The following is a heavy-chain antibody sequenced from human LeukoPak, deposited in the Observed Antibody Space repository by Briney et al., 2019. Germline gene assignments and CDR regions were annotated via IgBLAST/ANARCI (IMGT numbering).Heavy chain of an antibody. CDR3: ARDREWLDYYFDY. V-gene: IGHV4-38-2*02. CDR2: IYHSGST. J-gene: IGHJ4*02. D-gene: IGHD6-19*01. Sequence: EWIGSIYHSGSTYYNATLKSRVTISVDTSKNQFSLKLSSVTAADTAVYYCARDREWLDYYFDYWGQGTLVTVSS.